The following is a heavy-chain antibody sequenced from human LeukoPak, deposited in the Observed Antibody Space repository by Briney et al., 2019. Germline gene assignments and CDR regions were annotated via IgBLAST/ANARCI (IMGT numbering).Heavy chain of an antibody. V-gene: IGHV4-59*01. CDR1: GGSISSYY. Sequence: SEILSLTCTVSGGSISSYYWSWIRQPPGKGLEWIGYIYYSGSTNYNPSLKSRVTISVDTSKNQFSLKLSSVTAADTAVYYCARDRTGSYWGQGTLVTVSS. J-gene: IGHJ4*02. D-gene: IGHD1-14*01. CDR3: ARDRTGSY. CDR2: IYYSGST.